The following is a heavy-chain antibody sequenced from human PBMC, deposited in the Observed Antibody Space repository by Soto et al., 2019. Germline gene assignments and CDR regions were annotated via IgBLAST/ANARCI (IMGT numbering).Heavy chain of an antibody. CDR1: GGTFSSNT. CDR2: IIPLFGTA. CDR3: VSKSACGGGWYAFDT. Sequence: QVQLVQSGAEVKKPGSSVKISCRASGGTFSSNTINWVRQAAGQGLEWMGGIIPLFGTANYAEKFQGRITITADKSTKTEYMELRGLRSDATAVYYIVSKSACGGGWYAFDTWGQGTLVTVS. D-gene: IGHD2-21*01. V-gene: IGHV1-69*06. J-gene: IGHJ4*02.